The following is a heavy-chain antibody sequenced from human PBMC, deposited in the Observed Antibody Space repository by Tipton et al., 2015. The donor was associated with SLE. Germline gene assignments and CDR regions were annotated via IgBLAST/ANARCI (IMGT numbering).Heavy chain of an antibody. Sequence: TLSLTCAVYGGTFSGYSWSWIRQPPGKGLEWIGEINHSGSTSYNPSLKSRVAVSLDTSKRQFLLRLTSVTAADTAMYFCARGTGITDDWGQGTLVTVSS. J-gene: IGHJ4*02. V-gene: IGHV4-34*01. D-gene: IGHD1-1*01. CDR3: ARGTGITDD. CDR1: GGTFSGYS. CDR2: INHSGST.